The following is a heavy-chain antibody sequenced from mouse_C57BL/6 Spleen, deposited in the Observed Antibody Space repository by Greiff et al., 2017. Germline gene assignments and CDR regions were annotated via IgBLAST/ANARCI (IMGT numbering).Heavy chain of an antibody. CDR2: IWSGGST. Sequence: QVQLKQSGPGLVQPSQSLSITCTVSGFSLTSYGVHWVRQSPGKGLEWLGVIWSGGSTDYNAAFISRLSISKDNSKSQVFFKMNSLQADDTAIYYCARCYDYDGYYAMDYWGQGTSVTVSS. V-gene: IGHV2-2*01. J-gene: IGHJ4*01. CDR1: GFSLTSYG. D-gene: IGHD2-4*01. CDR3: ARCYDYDGYYAMDY.